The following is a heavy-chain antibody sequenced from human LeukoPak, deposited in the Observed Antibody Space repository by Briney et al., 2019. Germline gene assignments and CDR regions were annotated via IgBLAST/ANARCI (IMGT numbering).Heavy chain of an antibody. D-gene: IGHD3-10*02. J-gene: IGHJ6*04. CDR2: ISSSGSTI. CDR1: GFTFSSYE. V-gene: IGHV3-48*03. Sequence: GGSLRLSCAASGFTFSSYEMNWVRQAPGKGLEWASYISSSGSTIYYADSVKGRFTISRDNAKNSLYLQMNSLRAEDTAVYYCAELGVTMIGGVWGKGTTVTISS. CDR3: AELGVTMIGGV.